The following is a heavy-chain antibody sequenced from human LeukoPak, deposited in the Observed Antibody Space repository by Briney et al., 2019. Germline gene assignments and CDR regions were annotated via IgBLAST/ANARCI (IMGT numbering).Heavy chain of an antibody. V-gene: IGHV3-48*03. Sequence: GGCLRLSCAASGFTFSGYGMNWVRQAPGKGLEWVSYISSSGSTIYYADSMKGRFTISRDNAKNSLYLQMNSLRAEDTAVYYCARDIYVDDVRYDAFDIWGQGTMVTVSS. CDR1: GFTFSGYG. D-gene: IGHD4-17*01. CDR3: ARDIYVDDVRYDAFDI. J-gene: IGHJ3*02. CDR2: ISSSGSTI.